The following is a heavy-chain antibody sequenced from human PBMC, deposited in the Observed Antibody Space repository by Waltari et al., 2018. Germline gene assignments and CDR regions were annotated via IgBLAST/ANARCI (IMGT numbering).Heavy chain of an antibody. Sequence: EVQLVETGGGLIQPGGSLRLSCAASGFTVSSNYMSWVRQAPGKGLEWVSVIYSGGSTYYADSVKGRFTISRDNSKNTLYLQMNSLRAEDTAVYYCARSRAPSHDYGGNPPNDAFDIWGQGTMVTVSS. V-gene: IGHV3-53*02. CDR2: IYSGGST. CDR3: ARSRAPSHDYGGNPPNDAFDI. D-gene: IGHD4-17*01. J-gene: IGHJ3*02. CDR1: GFTVSSNY.